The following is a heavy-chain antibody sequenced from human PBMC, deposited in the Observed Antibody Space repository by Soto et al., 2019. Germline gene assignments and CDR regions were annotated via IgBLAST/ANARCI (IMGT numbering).Heavy chain of an antibody. CDR3: AASCVGCGGFNYYGMDV. V-gene: IGHV4-31*02. CDR2: IYYSGST. Sequence: WTWIRQHPGKGLEWIGYIYYSGSTCYNPSLKSRVTLSVDTSKNQFSLKLSSVTAADTAVYYCAASCVGCGGFNYYGMDVWGQGTTVTVSS. D-gene: IGHD2-21*01. J-gene: IGHJ6*02.